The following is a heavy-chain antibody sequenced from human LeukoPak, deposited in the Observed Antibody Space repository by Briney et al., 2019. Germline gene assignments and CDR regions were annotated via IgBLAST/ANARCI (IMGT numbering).Heavy chain of an antibody. D-gene: IGHD6-6*01. J-gene: IGHJ4*02. CDR3: ARGRVIAARLPFDY. CDR1: GGSFSGYY. V-gene: IGHV4-34*01. CDR2: INHSGST. Sequence: SETLSLTCAVYGGSFSGYYWSWIRQPPGKGLEWIGEINHSGSTNYNPSLKSRVTISVDTSKNQSSLKLSSVTAADTAVYYCARGRVIAARLPFDYWGQGTLVTVSS.